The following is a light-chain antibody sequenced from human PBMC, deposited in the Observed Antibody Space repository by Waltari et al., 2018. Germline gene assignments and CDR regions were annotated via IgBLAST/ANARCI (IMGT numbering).Light chain of an antibody. CDR1: QSVSSA. J-gene: IGKJ1*01. CDR2: GAS. V-gene: IGKV3-20*01. CDR3: HHYVKLPVT. Sequence: EIVLTQSPGTLSLSPGERGTLSCRPSQSVSSALAWYQQKPGQAPRLRSYGASTRATGVPDRFSVSGSGTDFRLTISSREPEDFAVYDCHHYVKLPVTYGQGTKVEI.